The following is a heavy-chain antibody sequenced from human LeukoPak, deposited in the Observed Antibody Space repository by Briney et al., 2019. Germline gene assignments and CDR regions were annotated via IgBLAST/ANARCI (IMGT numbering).Heavy chain of an antibody. J-gene: IGHJ5*02. V-gene: IGHV3-30*02. CDR2: IRYDGSHK. CDR1: GLTFSSFG. Sequence: PGGSLRLSCAASGLTFSSFGMHWVRQAPGKGLEWVTFIRYDGSHKYYADSVKGRFTISRDNSNNTLYMQMDSLRIEDTAVYYCAKAGGTYYPDHFDPWGQGTLVTVSS. D-gene: IGHD3-10*01. CDR3: AKAGGTYYPDHFDP.